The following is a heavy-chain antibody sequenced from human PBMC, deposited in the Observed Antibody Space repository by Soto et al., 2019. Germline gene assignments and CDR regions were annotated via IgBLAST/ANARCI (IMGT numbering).Heavy chain of an antibody. D-gene: IGHD1-26*01. CDR2: ISSSSNYI. CDR3: ARDLVGATI. Sequence: EVQLVESGGGLVKPGGSLRLSCAASGFTFNSYSMNWVRQAPGKGLEWVSSISSSSNYIYYADSMKGRFTISRDNAKNSLYLQMNSLRVEDTGVYYCARDLVGATIWGQGTLVTVSS. CDR1: GFTFNSYS. J-gene: IGHJ4*02. V-gene: IGHV3-21*01.